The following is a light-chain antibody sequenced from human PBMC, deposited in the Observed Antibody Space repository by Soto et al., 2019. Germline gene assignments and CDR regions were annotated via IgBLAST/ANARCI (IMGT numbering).Light chain of an antibody. J-gene: IGKJ2*01. CDR2: AAS. CDR3: QQSYRSLYT. V-gene: IGKV1-39*01. CDR1: ENIRGY. Sequence: DIQMTQFPSSLSASVGDRVTITCRASENIRGYLNWYQQRPGKAPRFLIHAASSLEAGVPSRFSGSGSGTDFPLTIPSLQPEDFATYYCQQSYRSLYTFGQGTKLEIE.